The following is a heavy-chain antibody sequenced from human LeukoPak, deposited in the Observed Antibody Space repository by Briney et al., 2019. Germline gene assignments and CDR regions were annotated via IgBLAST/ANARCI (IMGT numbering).Heavy chain of an antibody. D-gene: IGHD3-10*01. Sequence: SETLSLTCTVSGGSISSYYWSWIRQPAGKGLEWIGRIYTSGSTNYNPSLKSRVTMSVDTSKNQFSLKLSSVTAADTAVYYCARDGYYGSGSPPTLNWFDPWGQGTLVTVSS. CDR3: ARDGYYGSGSPPTLNWFDP. J-gene: IGHJ5*02. CDR2: IYTSGST. CDR1: GGSISSYY. V-gene: IGHV4-4*07.